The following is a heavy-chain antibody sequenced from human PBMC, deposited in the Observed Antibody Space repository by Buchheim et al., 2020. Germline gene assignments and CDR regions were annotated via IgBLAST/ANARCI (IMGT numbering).Heavy chain of an antibody. CDR2: INHSGST. CDR1: GGSFSGYY. D-gene: IGHD3-10*01. V-gene: IGHV4-34*01. J-gene: IGHJ5*02. CDR3: ARGLRRGSWFDP. Sequence: QVQLQQWGAGLLKPSETLSLTCAVYGGSFSGYYWSWIRQPPGKGLEWIGEINHSGSTNYNPSLKSRVTISVDTSKNQVSLKLSSVTAADTAVYYCARGLRRGSWFDPWGQGTL.